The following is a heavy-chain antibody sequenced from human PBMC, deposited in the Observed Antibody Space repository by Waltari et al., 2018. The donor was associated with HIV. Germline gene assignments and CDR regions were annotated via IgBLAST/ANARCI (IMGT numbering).Heavy chain of an antibody. CDR1: GTYLSGSD. J-gene: IGHJ6*02. CDR2: ITHTGTR. Sequence: QVHLQQWGAGLLKPSETLSPPCAVYGTYLSGSDWPWVRQTPGKGLQWVGEITHTGTRKYNPSLMSRVTISVDTSKNQFSLKMTSMGAADAAIYYCARGTKWNGHHFYYGLDVWGQGTTVSVSS. V-gene: IGHV4-34*02. CDR3: ARGTKWNGHHFYYGLDV. D-gene: IGHD1-20*01.